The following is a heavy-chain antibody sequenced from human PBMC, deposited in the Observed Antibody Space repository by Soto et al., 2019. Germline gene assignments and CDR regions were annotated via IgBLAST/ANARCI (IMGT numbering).Heavy chain of an antibody. Sequence: GGSLRLSCAASGFTFSSYGIHWVRPAPGKGLEWVALIWYDGNKKDYVDSVKGRFTISRDNSKNTLYLQMNSLRAEDTAVYYCARVDRGSSLYYYYYGMDVWGQGTTVTVSS. D-gene: IGHD6-6*01. CDR3: ARVDRGSSLYYYYYGMDV. CDR2: IWYDGNKK. J-gene: IGHJ6*02. CDR1: GFTFSSYG. V-gene: IGHV3-33*01.